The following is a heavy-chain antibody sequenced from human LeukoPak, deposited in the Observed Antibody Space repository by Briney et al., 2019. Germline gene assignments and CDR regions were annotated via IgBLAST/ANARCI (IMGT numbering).Heavy chain of an antibody. J-gene: IGHJ5*02. CDR1: GFTFSSYG. V-gene: IGHV3-30*02. CDR2: IRYDGSNK. Sequence: PGGSLRLSCAAPGFTFSSYGMHWVRQAPGKGLEWVAFIRYDGSNKYYADSVKGRFTISRDNSKNTLYLQMNSLRAEDTAVYYCAKPTYGSGRTNWFDPWGQGTLVTVSS. CDR3: AKPTYGSGRTNWFDP. D-gene: IGHD3-10*01.